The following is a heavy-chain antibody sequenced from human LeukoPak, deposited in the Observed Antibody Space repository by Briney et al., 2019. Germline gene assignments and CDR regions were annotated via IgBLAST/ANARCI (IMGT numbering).Heavy chain of an antibody. Sequence: EASVKVSCEASGNTFTNNFMHWVRQAPGQGLEWMGLINPSGSATTYPQKLQGRVTMTRDTSTNTVYMELSSLRSEDTAVYYCATDLPTGFGSTAYWGQGTLVTVSS. V-gene: IGHV1-46*01. CDR3: ATDLPTGFGSTAY. D-gene: IGHD3-10*01. J-gene: IGHJ4*02. CDR1: GNTFTNNF. CDR2: INPSGSAT.